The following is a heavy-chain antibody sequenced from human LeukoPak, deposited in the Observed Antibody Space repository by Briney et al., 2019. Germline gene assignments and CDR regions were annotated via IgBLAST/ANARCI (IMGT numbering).Heavy chain of an antibody. J-gene: IGHJ4*02. Sequence: GRSLRLSCAASGFTFNSFGMHWVRQAPGKGLEWVAVIWYDGSNKYYADSVKGRFTISRDNSKNTLYLQMNSLRAEDTAVYYCARVSVAGYYFDYWGQGTLVTVSS. CDR2: IWYDGSNK. V-gene: IGHV3-33*08. CDR3: ARVSVAGYYFDY. CDR1: GFTFNSFG. D-gene: IGHD6-19*01.